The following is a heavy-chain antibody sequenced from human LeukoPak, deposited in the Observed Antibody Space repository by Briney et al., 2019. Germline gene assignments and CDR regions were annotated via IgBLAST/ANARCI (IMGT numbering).Heavy chain of an antibody. Sequence: GGSLRLSCVASGFIFRNYWMSWVRQAPGKGLEWVANINHDGGDKNYVDSVKGRFTISRDNAKSSLYLQMNSLRVVDTAVYYCTITGGPTVTAFDLWGQGILVTVSS. J-gene: IGHJ4*02. D-gene: IGHD4-17*01. CDR3: TITGGPTVTAFDL. V-gene: IGHV3-7*02. CDR2: INHDGGDK. CDR1: GFIFRNYW.